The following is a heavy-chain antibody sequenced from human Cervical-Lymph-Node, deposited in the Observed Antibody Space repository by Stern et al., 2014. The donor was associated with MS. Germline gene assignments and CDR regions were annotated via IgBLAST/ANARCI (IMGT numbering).Heavy chain of an antibody. Sequence: VQLVESGAEVKKPGASVKVSCKASGYTFTSYGISWVRQAPGQGLEWMGWISPYNANPTYAQKLQGTVTLTPDTSPSTAYMELRSLRSDDTAVYYCARCRPVGVSDYGDYELPGEFYYYYGMDVWGQGTTVTGSS. V-gene: IGHV1-18*01. CDR1: GYTFTSYG. D-gene: IGHD4-17*01. CDR3: ARCRPVGVSDYGDYELPGEFYYYYGMDV. J-gene: IGHJ6*02. CDR2: ISPYNANP.